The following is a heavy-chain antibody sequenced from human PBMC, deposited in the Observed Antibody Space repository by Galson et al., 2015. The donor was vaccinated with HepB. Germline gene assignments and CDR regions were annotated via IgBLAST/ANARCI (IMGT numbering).Heavy chain of an antibody. D-gene: IGHD5-24*01. CDR1: GFTFSSYG. CDR3: ARGGRWLPTHYLDY. Sequence: SLRLSCAASGFTFSSYGMHWVRQAPGKGLEWVAVIWYDGSNKYYADSVKGRFTISRDNSKNTLYLQMNSLRAEDTAVYYCARGGRWLPTHYLDYWGQGTLVTVSS. CDR2: IWYDGSNK. J-gene: IGHJ4*02. V-gene: IGHV3-33*01.